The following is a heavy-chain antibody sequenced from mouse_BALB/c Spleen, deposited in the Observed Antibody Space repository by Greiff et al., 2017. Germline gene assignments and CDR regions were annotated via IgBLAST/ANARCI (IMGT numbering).Heavy chain of an antibody. CDR3: ARDMYYYGSSYFDV. CDR2: ISSGGST. D-gene: IGHD1-1*01. CDR1: GFTFSSSA. Sequence: EVQVVESGGGLVKPGGSLKLSCAASGFTFSSSAMSWVRQTPEKRLEWVASISSGGSTYYPDSVKGRFTISRDNARNILYLQMSSLSSEDTAMYYCARDMYYYGSSYFDVLGAGTTVTVAS. V-gene: IGHV5-6-5*01. J-gene: IGHJ1*01.